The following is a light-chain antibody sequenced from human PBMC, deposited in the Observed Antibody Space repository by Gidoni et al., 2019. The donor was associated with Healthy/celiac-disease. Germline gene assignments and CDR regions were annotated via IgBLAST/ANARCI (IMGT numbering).Light chain of an antibody. CDR3: QQYGSSPPLT. CDR2: GES. J-gene: IGKJ4*01. V-gene: IGKV3-20*01. Sequence: IVLTQSPGTLSFSPRERATLSFRASQSVSSSYLAWYQQKPGQAPRLLIYGESSRATGIPDRFSGSGSGTDFTLTISRLEPEDFAVYYCQQYGSSPPLTFGGGTKVEIK. CDR1: QSVSSSY.